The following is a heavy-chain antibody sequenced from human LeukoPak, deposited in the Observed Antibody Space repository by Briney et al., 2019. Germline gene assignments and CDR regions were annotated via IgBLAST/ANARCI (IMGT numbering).Heavy chain of an antibody. CDR2: IYTSGST. CDR3: ARQEVVTATNWFDP. D-gene: IGHD2-21*02. J-gene: IGHJ5*02. V-gene: IGHV4-4*07. CDR1: GGSISSYY. Sequence: NTSETLSLTCTVSGGSISSYYWSWIRQPAGKGLEWIGRIYTSGSTNYNPSLKSRVTMSVDTSKNQFSLKLSSVTAADTAVYYCARQEVVTATNWFDPWGQGTLVTVSS.